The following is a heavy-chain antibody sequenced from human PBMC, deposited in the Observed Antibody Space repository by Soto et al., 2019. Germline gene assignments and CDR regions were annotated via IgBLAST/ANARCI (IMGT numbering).Heavy chain of an antibody. CDR3: ARDGVPGTVTPYIYYYYYGMDV. D-gene: IGHD4-17*01. CDR1: GGTFSSYA. Sequence: QVQLVQSGAEVKKPGSSVKVSCKASGGTFSSYAISWVRQAPGQGLEWMGGIIPIFGTANYAQKFQGRVTITADESTSTAYMELSSLRSEDTAVYYCARDGVPGTVTPYIYYYYYGMDVWGQGTTVTVSS. J-gene: IGHJ6*02. CDR2: IIPIFGTA. V-gene: IGHV1-69*01.